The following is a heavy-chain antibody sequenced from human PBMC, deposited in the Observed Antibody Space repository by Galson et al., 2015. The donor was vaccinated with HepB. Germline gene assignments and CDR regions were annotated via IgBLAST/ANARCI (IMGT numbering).Heavy chain of an antibody. Sequence: SLRLSCAASGFTFSSFSMNWVRQAPGKGLEWLSYISTSSSNIYYADSVKGRFTVSRDNAKSSLYLQMNSLRDEDTAVYYCARGKSGYSGDVWFDPWGQGTLVTVSS. CDR1: GFTFSSFS. CDR2: ISTSSSNI. CDR3: ARGKSGYSGDVWFDP. J-gene: IGHJ5*02. D-gene: IGHD5-12*01. V-gene: IGHV3-48*02.